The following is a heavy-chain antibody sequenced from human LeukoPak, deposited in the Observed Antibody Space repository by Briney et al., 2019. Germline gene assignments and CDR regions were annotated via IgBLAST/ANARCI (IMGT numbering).Heavy chain of an antibody. Sequence: SETLSLTCTVSGGSISSYYWRWIRQPQGKGLEWIGYIYYSGSTNYNPSLKSRVTISVDTSKNQFSLKLSSVTAADTAVYYCARHRQQLVHRSFDYWGQGTLVTVSS. CDR2: IYYSGST. V-gene: IGHV4-59*08. J-gene: IGHJ4*02. CDR3: ARHRQQLVHRSFDY. D-gene: IGHD6-13*01. CDR1: GGSISSYY.